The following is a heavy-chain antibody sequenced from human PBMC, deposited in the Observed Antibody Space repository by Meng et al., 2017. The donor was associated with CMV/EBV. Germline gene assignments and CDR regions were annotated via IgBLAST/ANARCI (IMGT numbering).Heavy chain of an antibody. CDR3: VRSGYYFDY. V-gene: IGHV3-30*04. Sequence: GESLKISCAASGFTFSSYAMHWVRQAPGKGLEWVAVISYDGSNKYYADSVKGRFTISRDNSKNTLYLQMNSLRAEDTAVYHCVRSGYYFDYWGQGTLVTVSS. CDR2: ISYDGSNK. D-gene: IGHD3-22*01. J-gene: IGHJ4*02. CDR1: GFTFSSYA.